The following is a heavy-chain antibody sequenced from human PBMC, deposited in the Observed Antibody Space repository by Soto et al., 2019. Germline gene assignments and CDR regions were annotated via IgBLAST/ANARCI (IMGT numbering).Heavy chain of an antibody. CDR2: IFSTGST. CDR1: YGSINNYY. J-gene: IGHJ3*02. Sequence: QVQLQESGPGLVKPSETLSLICTVSYGSINNYYWTWIRQPAGRGLEWIGRIFSTGSTAYNASLKSRVTMSVDRSKNQFSLRLTSMTAADTAVYYCARDVASPGISGSWGALDIWGRGTLVTVSS. CDR3: ARDVASPGISGSWGALDI. D-gene: IGHD1-20*01. V-gene: IGHV4-4*07.